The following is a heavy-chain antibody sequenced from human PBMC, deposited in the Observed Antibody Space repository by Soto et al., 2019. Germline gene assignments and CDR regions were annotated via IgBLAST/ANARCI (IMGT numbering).Heavy chain of an antibody. CDR1: GFTVNSNN. CDR2: VYSGGST. J-gene: IGHJ4*02. D-gene: IGHD1-26*01. Sequence: GGSLRLSCAASGFTVNSNNMVWVRQVPGRGLDWVAVVYSGGSTYYGDSVKGRFTISRDIAKNTMYLQMNNLRREDTAVYYCAKIQDGAGLDYWGQGTLVTVSS. CDR3: AKIQDGAGLDY. V-gene: IGHV3-53*05.